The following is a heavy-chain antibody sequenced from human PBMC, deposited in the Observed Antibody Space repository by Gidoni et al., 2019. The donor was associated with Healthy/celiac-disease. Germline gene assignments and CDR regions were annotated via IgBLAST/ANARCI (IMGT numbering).Heavy chain of an antibody. CDR1: GFNFSSYS. CDR2: ISSSSSYI. J-gene: IGHJ4*02. D-gene: IGHD3-10*01. Sequence: EVQLVESAGGLVKPGGALRLSAAASGFNFSSYSMNWFPQATGQGLEWVSSISSSSSYIYYADSVKGRFTISRDKAKNVLYLQMNSLRAEDTAVYYCARDLGGSGDYFDYGGQGTLVTVSS. CDR3: ARDLGGSGDYFDY. V-gene: IGHV3-21*01.